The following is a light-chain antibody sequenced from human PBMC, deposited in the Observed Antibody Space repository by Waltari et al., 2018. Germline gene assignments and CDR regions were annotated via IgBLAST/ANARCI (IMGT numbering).Light chain of an antibody. CDR1: NSNLAKKN. CDR3: AAWDDTLKV. CDR2: KNN. Sequence: QSVLTQPPSASGPPGQRVTTSCSDSNSNLAKKNVAWYQPFPGRAPKLLIYKNNPRPSGVPDRFSGSKSISSASLAINGLRSEDEADYYCAAWDDTLKVFGGGTRLTVL. V-gene: IGLV1-47*01. J-gene: IGLJ3*02.